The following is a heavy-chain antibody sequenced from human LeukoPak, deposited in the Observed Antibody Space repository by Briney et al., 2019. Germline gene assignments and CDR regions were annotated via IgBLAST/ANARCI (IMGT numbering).Heavy chain of an antibody. Sequence: GGSLRLSCAASGFTFSSYAMSWVRQAPGKGLEWVSGISGSGGSTKYADSVKGRFTTSRDNAKNSLSLQLNSLRVEDTAVYYCARGHYDVLAASYKWTPDYWGQGTLVTVSS. CDR3: ARGHYDVLAASYKWTPDY. V-gene: IGHV3-23*01. CDR1: GFTFSSYA. J-gene: IGHJ4*02. D-gene: IGHD3-9*01. CDR2: ISGSGGST.